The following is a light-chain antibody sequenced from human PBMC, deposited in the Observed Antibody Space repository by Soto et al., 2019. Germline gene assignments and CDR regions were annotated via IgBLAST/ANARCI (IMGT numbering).Light chain of an antibody. Sequence: EIVMTQSPATLSVSPGEGASLSCRASQSVSSNLAWYQQKPGQAPRLLIYGASSRATGIPDRFSGSGSGTDFTLTISRLEPEDFAVYYCQQYETSPRTLGQGTKVDI. J-gene: IGKJ1*01. V-gene: IGKV3-20*01. CDR3: QQYETSPRT. CDR2: GAS. CDR1: QSVSSN.